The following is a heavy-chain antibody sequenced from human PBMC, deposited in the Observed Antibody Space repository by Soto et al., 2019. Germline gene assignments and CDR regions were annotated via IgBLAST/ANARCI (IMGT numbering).Heavy chain of an antibody. CDR2: INPSGGST. D-gene: IGHD3-16*01. CDR3: ATLGGSYD. V-gene: IGHV1-46*01. Sequence: QVQLVQSGAEVKKPGASMKISCKTSGYTFTDYYIHWVRQTPGQGLEWMGFINPSGGSTEYALRFQSRVTMTRDPSTRTVYMDPRSLRAEDTAVYYCATLGGSYDWGQGTLVTVSS. J-gene: IGHJ4*02. CDR1: GYTFTDYY.